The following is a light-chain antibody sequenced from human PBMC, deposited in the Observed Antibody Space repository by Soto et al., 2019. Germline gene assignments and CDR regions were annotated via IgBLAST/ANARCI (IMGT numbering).Light chain of an antibody. CDR1: STDFVSYNL. CDR2: AAS. CDR3: TLYTSENTDV. Sequence: QSVLTQPSSFSVCPGRLVTISGTGTSTDFVSYNLVSCYQQPPGTAPKLIIYAASNRPSGVPDRFSGSKFGNTASLTISGLQAADEADYYCTLYTSENTDVFATGTKLTVL. V-gene: IGLV2-18*01. J-gene: IGLJ1*01.